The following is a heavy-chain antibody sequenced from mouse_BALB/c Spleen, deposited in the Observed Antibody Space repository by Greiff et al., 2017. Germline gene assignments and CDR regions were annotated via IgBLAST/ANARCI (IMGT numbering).Heavy chain of an antibody. CDR3: ARGGGFAY. J-gene: IGHJ3*01. V-gene: IGHV7-3*02. CDR1: GFTFTDYY. Sequence: EVKLMESGGGLVQPGGSLRLSCATSGFTFTDYYMSWVRQPPGKALEWLGFIRNKANGYTTEYSASVKGRFTISRDNSQSILYLQMNTLRAEDSATYYCARGGGFAYWGQGTLVTVSA. CDR2: IRNKANGYTT.